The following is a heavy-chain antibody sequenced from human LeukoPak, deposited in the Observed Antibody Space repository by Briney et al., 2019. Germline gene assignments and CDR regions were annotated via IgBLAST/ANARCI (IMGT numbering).Heavy chain of an antibody. V-gene: IGHV4-34*01. CDR2: INHSGST. D-gene: IGHD3-10*01. J-gene: IGHJ6*03. CDR3: ARHRYYYRSGSYYGAPYYMDV. Sequence: SSETLSLTCAVYGGSFSGYYWSWIRRPPGKGLEWIGEINHSGSTNYNPSLKSRVTISVDTSKNQFSLKLSSVTAADTAVYYCARHRYYYRSGSYYGAPYYMDVWGKGTTVTISS. CDR1: GGSFSGYY.